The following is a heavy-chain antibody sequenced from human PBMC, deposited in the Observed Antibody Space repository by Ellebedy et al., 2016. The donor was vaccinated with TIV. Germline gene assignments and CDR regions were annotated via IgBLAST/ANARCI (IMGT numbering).Heavy chain of an antibody. D-gene: IGHD3-22*01. Sequence: GESLKISCAASGFTFTSYSMNWVRQAPGKGLEWISYISNSDTIYYADSVRGRFTISRDKDKKSLYLQMKSRRVDDTGVYYCARDAMIWIFDSWGQGTLVTVSS. V-gene: IGHV3-48*01. CDR2: ISNSDTI. J-gene: IGHJ4*02. CDR1: GFTFTSYS. CDR3: ARDAMIWIFDS.